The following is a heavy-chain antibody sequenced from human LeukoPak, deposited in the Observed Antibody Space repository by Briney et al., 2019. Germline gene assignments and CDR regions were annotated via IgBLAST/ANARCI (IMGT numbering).Heavy chain of an antibody. J-gene: IGHJ4*02. V-gene: IGHV3-23*01. CDR3: AKENFDWKRIPYFDY. Sequence: PGGSLRLSCAASGFTFSNYAMTWVRQAPGKGLEWVSAISGSGGSTYYRDSVKGRFTIPRDNSKNTLYLQMNNLRADDTAVYYCAKENFDWKRIPYFDYWGQGTLATVSS. CDR2: ISGSGGST. D-gene: IGHD3-9*01. CDR1: GFTFSNYA.